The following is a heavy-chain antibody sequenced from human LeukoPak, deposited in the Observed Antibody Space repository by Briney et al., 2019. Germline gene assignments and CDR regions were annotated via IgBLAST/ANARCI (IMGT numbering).Heavy chain of an antibody. CDR3: ARVESLVTITIANYYYYYYMDV. J-gene: IGHJ6*03. CDR2: ISGNVIST. D-gene: IGHD3-9*01. V-gene: IGHV3-23*01. Sequence: TGGSLRLSCAASGFTFSSYAMSWVRQAPGKGLEWVSTISGNVISTYYADSVKGRFTISRDNSKNTLYLQMNSLRAEDTAVYYCARVESLVTITIANYYYYYYMDVWGKGTTVTISS. CDR1: GFTFSSYA.